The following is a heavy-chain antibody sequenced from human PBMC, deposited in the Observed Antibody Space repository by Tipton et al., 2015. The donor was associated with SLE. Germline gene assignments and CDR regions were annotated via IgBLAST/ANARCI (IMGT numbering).Heavy chain of an antibody. CDR2: IYTSGRT. D-gene: IGHD3-10*01. Sequence: TLSLTCTVSGGSISSGSYYWSWIRQPAGKGLEWIGRIYTSGRTNYNPSLKSRVTISVDSPKNQFSLKLSSVTAADTAVYYCARGFGQPFTRGRLYYYYSIDVWGQGTTVTVSS. V-gene: IGHV4-61*02. CDR3: ARGFGQPFTRGRLYYYYSIDV. CDR1: GGSISSGSYY. J-gene: IGHJ6*02.